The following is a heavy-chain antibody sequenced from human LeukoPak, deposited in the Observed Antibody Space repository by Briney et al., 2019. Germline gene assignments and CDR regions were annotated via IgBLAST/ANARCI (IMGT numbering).Heavy chain of an antibody. CDR1: GFTVSSNY. J-gene: IGHJ4*02. V-gene: IGHV3-53*01. D-gene: IGHD3-10*01. CDR2: IYSGGST. CDR3: ARDRQGYYGSGSYLITDY. Sequence: PGGSLRLSCAASGFTVSSNYMSWVRQAPGKGLEWVSVIYSGGSTYYADSVKGRFTISRDNSKNTLYLQMNSPRAEDTAVYYCARDRQGYYGSGSYLITDYWGQGTLVTVSS.